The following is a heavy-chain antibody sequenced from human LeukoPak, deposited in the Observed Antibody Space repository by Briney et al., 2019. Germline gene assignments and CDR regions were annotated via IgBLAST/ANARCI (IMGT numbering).Heavy chain of an antibody. D-gene: IGHD2-2*01. V-gene: IGHV3-48*03. J-gene: IGHJ4*02. Sequence: PGGSLRLSCAASGFTFNIYDMSWVRQAPGKGLEWVSYISSSGSTIYYADSVKGRFTISRDNAKNSLYLQMNSLRAEDTAVYYCARDSGSTSGFDYWGQGTLVTVSS. CDR3: ARDSGSTSGFDY. CDR1: GFTFNIYD. CDR2: ISSSGSTI.